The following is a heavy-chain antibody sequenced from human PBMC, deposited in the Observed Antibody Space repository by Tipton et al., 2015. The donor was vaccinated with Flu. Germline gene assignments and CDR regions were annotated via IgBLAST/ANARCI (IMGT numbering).Heavy chain of an antibody. Sequence: TLSLTCAVSGYSINSGYFWGWIRQPPGKGLEWIGSMSHSGRTYYNPSLKSRVTISADTWKTQFSLKLGSVTAADTAVYYCARETAYTYAPLGDAFDVWGQGTMVTVSS. V-gene: IGHV4-38-2*02. CDR3: ARETAYTYAPLGDAFDV. D-gene: IGHD5-18*01. J-gene: IGHJ3*01. CDR1: GYSINSGYF. CDR2: MSHSGRT.